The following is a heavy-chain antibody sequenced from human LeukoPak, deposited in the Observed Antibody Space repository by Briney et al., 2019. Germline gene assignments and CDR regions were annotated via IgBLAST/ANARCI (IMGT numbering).Heavy chain of an antibody. CDR1: GYTFTGYY. D-gene: IGHD2-8*01. CDR2: INPNSGGT. CDR3: ARADSNPFVLMVYADGDFHY. V-gene: IGHV1-2*02. Sequence: GASVKVSCEASGYTFTGYYMHWVRQAPGQGLEWMGWINPNSGGTNYAQKFQGRVTMTRDTSISTAYMELSRLRSDDTAVYYCARADSNPFVLMVYADGDFHYWGQGTLVTVSS. J-gene: IGHJ4*02.